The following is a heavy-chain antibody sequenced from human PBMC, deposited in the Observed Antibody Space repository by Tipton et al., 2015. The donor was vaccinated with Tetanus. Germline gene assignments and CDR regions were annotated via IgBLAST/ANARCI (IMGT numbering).Heavy chain of an antibody. J-gene: IGHJ4*02. CDR1: GASSSSGGYY. CDR3: ARVRSVRFFDQ. CDR2: IYHTGNT. V-gene: IGHV4-31*03. D-gene: IGHD3-3*01. Sequence: LRLSCTVSGASSSSGGYYWSWIRQHPGRGLEWIGYIYHTGNTCYNPSLKSRLTISIDTSKSQFSLNLRSVTAADTAVYYCARVRSVRFFDQWGPGAVVTVSS.